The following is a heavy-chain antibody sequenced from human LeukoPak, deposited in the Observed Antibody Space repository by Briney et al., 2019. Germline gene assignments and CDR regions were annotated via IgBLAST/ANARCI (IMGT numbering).Heavy chain of an antibody. J-gene: IGHJ5*02. Sequence: PSETLSLTCAVFGGSISSSNWWSWVRQPPGKGLEWIGEIYHSGSTNYNPSLKSRVTISVDKSKNQFSLKLSSVTAADTAVYYCARGFYDGSGYFNWFDPWGQGTLVTVSS. D-gene: IGHD3-22*01. CDR3: ARGFYDGSGYFNWFDP. CDR1: GGSISSSNW. V-gene: IGHV4-4*02. CDR2: IYHSGST.